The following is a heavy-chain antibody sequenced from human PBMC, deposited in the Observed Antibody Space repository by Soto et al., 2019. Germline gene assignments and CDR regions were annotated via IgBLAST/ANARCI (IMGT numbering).Heavy chain of an antibody. CDR2: MYYTGDT. J-gene: IGHJ5*02. CDR3: ARLVTGEAAGTFWFDP. V-gene: IGHV4-59*01. D-gene: IGHD6-13*01. Sequence: SETLSLTCTVSGGSIECYYWTWSRQAPGKGLEWIGYMYYTGDTNYNPSLKSRVSISIDTSRTFFSLNLRSVTAADTAVYYCARLVTGEAAGTFWFDPWGQGTLATVSS. CDR1: GGSIECYY.